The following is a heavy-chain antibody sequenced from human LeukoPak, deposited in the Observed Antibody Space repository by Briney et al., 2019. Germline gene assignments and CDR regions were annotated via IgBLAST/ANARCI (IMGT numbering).Heavy chain of an antibody. V-gene: IGHV1-46*01. CDR3: ARDGVAGTYYFDY. J-gene: IGHJ4*02. D-gene: IGHD6-19*01. CDR2: ASPSGGST. CDR1: GSTFTIHY. Sequence: GASGTVSFTSSGSTFTIHYIHWVRHAPGQGLEWMGVASPSGGSTSYPQKLQGRVNMTRDTSTSTVYMELSSLRAEDTAVYFCARDGVAGTYYFDYWGQGTLVTVSS.